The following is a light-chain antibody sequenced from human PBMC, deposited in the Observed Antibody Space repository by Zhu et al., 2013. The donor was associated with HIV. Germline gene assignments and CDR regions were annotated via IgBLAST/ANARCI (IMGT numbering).Light chain of an antibody. J-gene: IGKJ1*01. CDR3: QQYNNWPWT. Sequence: EIVLTQSPGTLSLSPGERATLSCRASQSVSAGYLTWYQQKPGQAPRLLMYGASSRATGIPDRFSGSGSGTEFTLTISSLQSDDFAFYYCQQYNNWPWTFGQGTEVEIK. CDR1: QSVSAGY. CDR2: GAS. V-gene: IGKV3D-15*01.